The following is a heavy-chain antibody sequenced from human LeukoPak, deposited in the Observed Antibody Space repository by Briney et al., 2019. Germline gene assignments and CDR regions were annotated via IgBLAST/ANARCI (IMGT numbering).Heavy chain of an antibody. D-gene: IGHD3-22*01. CDR1: GFTFSSYG. V-gene: IGHV3-33*01. Sequence: GGSLRLSCAASGFTFSSYGMHWVRQAPGKGLEGVAVIWYYGSNKYYADSVKGRFTISRDNSKNTLYLQMNSLRAEDTAVYYCARGFYYDSSGYYVYYFDYWGQGTLVTVSS. CDR3: ARGFYYDSSGYYVYYFDY. J-gene: IGHJ4*02. CDR2: IWYYGSNK.